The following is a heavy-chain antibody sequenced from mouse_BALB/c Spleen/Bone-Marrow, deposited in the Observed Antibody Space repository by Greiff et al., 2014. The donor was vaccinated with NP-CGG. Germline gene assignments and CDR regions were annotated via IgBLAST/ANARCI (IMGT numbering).Heavy chain of an antibody. CDR3: TRSNYGYWYFDV. Sequence: VQLQQSGAELVKPGASVKLSCKASGYTFSSYYMYWVKQRPGQGLEWIGEINPSNGGTKFNEKFKSKATLTVDKSSSTAYMQLSSLTSEDSAVYYCTRSNYGYWYFDVWGAGTRSPSPQ. J-gene: IGHJ1*01. CDR1: GYTFSSYY. D-gene: IGHD1-1*01. V-gene: IGHV1S81*02. CDR2: INPSNGGT.